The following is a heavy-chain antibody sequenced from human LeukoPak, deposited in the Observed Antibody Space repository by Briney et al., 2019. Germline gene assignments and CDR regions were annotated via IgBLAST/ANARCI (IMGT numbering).Heavy chain of an antibody. V-gene: IGHV4-61*02. Sequence: KTSETLSLTCTVSGGSISSGSYYWSWIRQPAGKGLEWIGRIYTSGSTNYNPSLKSRVTISVDTSKNQFSLKLSSVTAADTAVYYCAKDYYGSGSHAFDIWGQGTMVTVSS. CDR3: AKDYYGSGSHAFDI. J-gene: IGHJ3*02. D-gene: IGHD3-10*01. CDR1: GGSISSGSYY. CDR2: IYTSGST.